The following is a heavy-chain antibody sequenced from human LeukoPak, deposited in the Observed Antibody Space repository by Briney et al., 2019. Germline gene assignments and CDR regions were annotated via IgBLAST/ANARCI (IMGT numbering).Heavy chain of an antibody. CDR3: ARGHDYDFWSGYSSFDY. CDR1: GFTFNTYA. CDR2: IRGDGATR. D-gene: IGHD3-3*01. V-gene: IGHV3-23*01. J-gene: IGHJ4*02. Sequence: GGSLRLSCAASGFTFNTYAMTWVRQAPGKGLEWVSAIRGDGATRFYADSVKGRFTISRDNAKNTLYLQMNSLRAEDTAVYYCARGHDYDFWSGYSSFDYWGQGTLVTVSS.